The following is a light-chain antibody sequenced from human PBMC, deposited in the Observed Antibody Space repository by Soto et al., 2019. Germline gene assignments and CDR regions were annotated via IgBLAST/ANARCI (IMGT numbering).Light chain of an antibody. CDR2: AAS. V-gene: IGKV1-39*01. Sequence: DLQMTQSPSSLSASVGDRVTITCRASQSIDSYLNWYQQKPGKAPKLLIYAASSLQSGVPSRFSGSGSGTDFTLTINSLQPEDIATYYCQKTYSTPFTFGPGTKVDIK. J-gene: IGKJ3*01. CDR3: QKTYSTPFT. CDR1: QSIDSY.